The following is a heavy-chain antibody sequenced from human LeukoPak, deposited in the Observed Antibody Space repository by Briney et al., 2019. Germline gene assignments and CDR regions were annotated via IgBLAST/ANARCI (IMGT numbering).Heavy chain of an antibody. V-gene: IGHV3-20*04. CDR2: INWNGGRT. CDR1: GFIFDDYG. Sequence: GGSLRLPCAASGFIFDDYGMSWVRQAPGKGLEWVSGINWNGGRTGYADSVKGRFTISRDNAKNCLYLQMNSLRAEDTALYYCARDYDYGDYPGYWGQGTLVTVSS. J-gene: IGHJ4*02. D-gene: IGHD4-17*01. CDR3: ARDYDYGDYPGY.